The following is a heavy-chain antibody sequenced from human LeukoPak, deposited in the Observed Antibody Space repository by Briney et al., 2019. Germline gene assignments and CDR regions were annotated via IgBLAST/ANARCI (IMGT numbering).Heavy chain of an antibody. CDR3: ARARTIFGVVGIDAFDI. CDR1: GFTFSSYA. D-gene: IGHD3-3*01. CDR2: ISYDGSNK. V-gene: IGHV3-30-3*01. Sequence: GGSLRLSCAASGFTFSSYAMHWVRQAPGKGLEWVAVISYDGSNKYYADSVKGRFTISRDNSKNTLYLQMNSLRAEDTAVYYCARARTIFGVVGIDAFDIWGQGTMVTVSS. J-gene: IGHJ3*02.